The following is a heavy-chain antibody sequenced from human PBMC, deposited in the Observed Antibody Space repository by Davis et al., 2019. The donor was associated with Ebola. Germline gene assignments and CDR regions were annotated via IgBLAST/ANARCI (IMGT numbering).Heavy chain of an antibody. CDR2: IWYNGNNK. V-gene: IGHV3-33*08. CDR3: ARDVGSAWRWFDP. J-gene: IGHJ5*02. CDR1: GFIFSSYA. D-gene: IGHD6-19*01. Sequence: GGSLRLSCAASGFIFSSYAMHWVRQAPGKGLEWVAVIWYNGNNKYYADSAKGRFTISRDTSKNTVYLEMNNLRPEDTAVYYCARDVGSAWRWFDPWGQGTLVTVSS.